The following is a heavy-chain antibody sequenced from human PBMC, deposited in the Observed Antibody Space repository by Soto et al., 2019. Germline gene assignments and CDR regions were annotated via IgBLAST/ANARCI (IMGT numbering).Heavy chain of an antibody. Sequence: QPGGSLRLSCAASGFTFSNYAMHWVRQAPGKGLEWVTVISYDGSNKYYADSVKGRFTISRDNSKSTLYLQMNSLRAEDTAVYYCARDRCSGSSCFGMDVWGQGNTVTVSS. V-gene: IGHV3-30-3*01. D-gene: IGHD2-15*01. CDR1: GFTFSNYA. CDR3: ARDRCSGSSCFGMDV. J-gene: IGHJ6*02. CDR2: ISYDGSNK.